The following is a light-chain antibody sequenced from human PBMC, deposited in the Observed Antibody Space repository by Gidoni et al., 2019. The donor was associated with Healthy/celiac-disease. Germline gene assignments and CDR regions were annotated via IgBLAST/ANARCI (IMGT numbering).Light chain of an antibody. J-gene: IGKJ4*01. CDR1: QDISNY. CDR2: DAS. Sequence: DIQMTQSPSSLSASVGDRDTITCQASQDISNYLNWYQQKPGKAPKLLIYDASNLETGVPSRFSGSGSGTDFTFTISSLQPEDIATYYCQQYDNLPTFGGXTKVEIK. V-gene: IGKV1-33*01. CDR3: QQYDNLPT.